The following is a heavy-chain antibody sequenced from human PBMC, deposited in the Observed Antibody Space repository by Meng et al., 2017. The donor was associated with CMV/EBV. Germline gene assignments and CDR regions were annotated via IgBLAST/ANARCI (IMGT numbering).Heavy chain of an antibody. D-gene: IGHD5/OR15-5a*01. CDR3: ARLYGYCDY. Sequence: SETLSLTCTVSGGSISSSSYYWGWIRQPPGKGLEWIGSIYCSGSTYYNPSLKSRVTISVDTSKNQFSLKLSSVTAADTAVYYCARLYGYCDYWGQGTLVTVSS. CDR1: GGSISSSSYY. CDR2: IYCSGST. J-gene: IGHJ4*02. V-gene: IGHV4-39*01.